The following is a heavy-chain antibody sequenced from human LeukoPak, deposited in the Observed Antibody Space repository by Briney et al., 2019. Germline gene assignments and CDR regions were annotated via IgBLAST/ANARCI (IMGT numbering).Heavy chain of an antibody. CDR2: IKGDGSHT. D-gene: IGHD3-16*01. V-gene: IGHV3-74*01. CDR3: ARANPGDLTP. J-gene: IGHJ5*02. CDR1: GFTFSNYW. Sequence: GGSLRLSCAASGFTFSNYWMPWVRQAPGKGLVWVSRIKGDGSHTIYADSVKGRFTISRDNAKNTAYLQMNSLGPEDTAVYYCARANPGDLTPWGQGTLVIVSS.